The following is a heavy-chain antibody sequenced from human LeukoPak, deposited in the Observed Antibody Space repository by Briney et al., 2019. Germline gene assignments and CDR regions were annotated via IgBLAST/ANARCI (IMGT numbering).Heavy chain of an antibody. V-gene: IGHV4-34*01. CDR3: ARGLRSTYSYYFDY. J-gene: IGHJ4*02. CDR1: GGSFSGFY. D-gene: IGHD6-13*01. CDR2: INPSGST. Sequence: PSETLSLTCTVYGGSFSGFYWSWIRQPPGKGLEWIGKINPSGSTDYNPSLKSRVTISVDTSKNQFSLKLSSVTAADTAVYYCARGLRSTYSYYFDYWGQGTLVTVSS.